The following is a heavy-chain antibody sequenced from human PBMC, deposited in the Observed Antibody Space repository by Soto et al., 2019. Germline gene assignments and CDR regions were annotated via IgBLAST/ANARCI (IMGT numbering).Heavy chain of an antibody. CDR3: AGRLRVDYSFDF. D-gene: IGHD4-17*01. CDR1: GFSLTASETR. J-gene: IGHJ4*02. V-gene: IGHV2-70*04. CDR2: IDWDDEK. Sequence: SGPTLVNPTQTLTLTCTISGFSLTASETRVSWIRQPPGKALEWLARIDWDDEKFYSTSLKTRLTISKDTSKNQVVLTIINMDPVDTATYYCAGRLRVDYSFDFWGQGALVTVSS.